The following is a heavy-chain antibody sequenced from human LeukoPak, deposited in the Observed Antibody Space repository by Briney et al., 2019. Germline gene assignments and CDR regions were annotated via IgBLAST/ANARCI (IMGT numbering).Heavy chain of an antibody. CDR2: IFWNGGTT. CDR3: ARGGFGRPFDI. CDR1: GFIFDHHA. J-gene: IGHJ3*02. Sequence: GGSLSLIRAVSGFIFDHHAMTWVRQVPGKGLGWVAAIFWNGGTTAYGDSVKGRFSISRDNAKNSLYLQLNSLRVEDTALYYCARGGFGRPFDIWGQGTMVTVSS. D-gene: IGHD3-10*01. V-gene: IGHV3-20*04.